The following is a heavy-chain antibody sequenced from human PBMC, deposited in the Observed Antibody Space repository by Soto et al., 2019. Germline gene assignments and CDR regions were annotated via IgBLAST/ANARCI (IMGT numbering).Heavy chain of an antibody. CDR2: INAYNGNT. D-gene: IGHD3-10*01. V-gene: IGHV1-18*01. Sequence: ASVKVSCKASGYTFTSYGISWVRQAPGQGLEWMGWINAYNGNTNYAQNLQGRLTMTTDTSTSTAYMELRSLRSDDTAVYYCARGVGSGTYYNQYNWFDPWGQGTLVTVSS. J-gene: IGHJ5*02. CDR1: GYTFTSYG. CDR3: ARGVGSGTYYNQYNWFDP.